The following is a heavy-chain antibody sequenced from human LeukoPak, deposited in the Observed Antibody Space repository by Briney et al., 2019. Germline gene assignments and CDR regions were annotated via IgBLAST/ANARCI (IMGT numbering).Heavy chain of an antibody. CDR3: ARVRAAAGRKPVDY. D-gene: IGHD6-13*01. V-gene: IGHV4-39*07. CDR1: GGSISSSSYY. Sequence: PSETLSLTCTVSGGSISSSSYYWGWIRQPPGKGLEWIGSIYYSGSTYYNPSLKSRVTISVDTSKNQFSLKLSSVTAADTAVYYCARVRAAAGRKPVDYWGQGTLVTVSS. J-gene: IGHJ4*02. CDR2: IYYSGST.